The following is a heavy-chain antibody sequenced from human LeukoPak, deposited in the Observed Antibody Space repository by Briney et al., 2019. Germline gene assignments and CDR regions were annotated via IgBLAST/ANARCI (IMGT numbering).Heavy chain of an antibody. CDR3: ARAAPSSATTAFDI. CDR2: IIPIFGTA. Sequence: SVKVSCKASGGTFSSYAISWVRQAPGQGLEWMGRIIPIFGTANYAQKFQGRVTITTDESTSTAYMELSSLRSEDTAVYYRARAAPSSATTAFDIWGQGTMVTVSS. J-gene: IGHJ3*02. CDR1: GGTFSSYA. D-gene: IGHD6-25*01. V-gene: IGHV1-69*05.